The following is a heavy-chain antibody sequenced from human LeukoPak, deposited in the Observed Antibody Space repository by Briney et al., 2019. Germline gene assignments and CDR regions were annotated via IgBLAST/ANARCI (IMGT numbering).Heavy chain of an antibody. CDR1: GFTFSSYA. J-gene: IGHJ3*02. D-gene: IGHD6-19*01. CDR2: VSGSGGST. Sequence: GGSLRLSCAASGFTFSSYAMSWVRQTPGKGLQWVSAVSGSGGSTYYADSVKGRFTISRDNSKNTLYLQMNSLRAEDTAVYYCAKVRSGRYDAFDIWGQGTMVTVSS. CDR3: AKVRSGRYDAFDI. V-gene: IGHV3-23*01.